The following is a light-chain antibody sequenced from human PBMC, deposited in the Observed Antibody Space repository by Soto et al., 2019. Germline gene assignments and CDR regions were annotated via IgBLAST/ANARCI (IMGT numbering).Light chain of an antibody. Sequence: RSQSPATLSVSPGERATLSCRASQSVSSNLAWYQQKPGQAPRLLIYGPSTRATGIPARFSGSGSGTEFTLTISSLQSEDFAVYYCQQYNNWPRTFGQGTKVDIK. CDR2: GPS. CDR1: QSVSSN. V-gene: IGKV3-15*01. CDR3: QQYNNWPRT. J-gene: IGKJ1*01.